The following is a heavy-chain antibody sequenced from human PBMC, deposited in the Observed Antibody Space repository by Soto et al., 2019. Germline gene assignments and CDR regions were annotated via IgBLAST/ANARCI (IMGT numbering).Heavy chain of an antibody. CDR3: ARNYYDSSGYYDAFDI. J-gene: IGHJ3*02. D-gene: IGHD3-22*01. V-gene: IGHV4-59*01. Sequence: ETLFLTCTVSGGSISSYYWSWIRQPPVKGLEWIGYIYYSGSTNYNPSLKSRVTISVDTSKNQFSLKLSSVTAADTAVYYCARNYYDSSGYYDAFDIWGQGTMVTVSS. CDR2: IYYSGST. CDR1: GGSISSYY.